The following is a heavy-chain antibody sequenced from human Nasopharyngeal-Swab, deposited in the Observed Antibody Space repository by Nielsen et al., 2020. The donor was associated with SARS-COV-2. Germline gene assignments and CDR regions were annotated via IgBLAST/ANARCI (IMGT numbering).Heavy chain of an antibody. CDR3: ARGEMATIPNFDY. Sequence: WIRQPPGKGPEWIGYIYYSGVTNYNPSLKSRVTISVDTSKNQFSLKLSSVTAADTAVYYCARGEMATIPNFDYWGQGTLVTVSS. J-gene: IGHJ4*02. CDR2: IYYSGVT. D-gene: IGHD5-24*01. V-gene: IGHV4-59*01.